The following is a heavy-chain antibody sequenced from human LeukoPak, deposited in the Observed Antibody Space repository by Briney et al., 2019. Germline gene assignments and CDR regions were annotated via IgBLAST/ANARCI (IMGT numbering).Heavy chain of an antibody. CDR2: IYYSGST. J-gene: IGHJ4*02. CDR3: ARMYSGTSYYFDY. D-gene: IGHD1-26*01. CDR1: GGSISSYY. V-gene: IGHV4-59*01. Sequence: PSETLSLTRTVSGGSISSYYWNWIRQPPGKGLEWIGYIYYSGSTNYNPSLKSRVTMSVDTSKNQFSLKLSSVTAADTAVYYCARMYSGTSYYFDYWGQGTLVTVSS.